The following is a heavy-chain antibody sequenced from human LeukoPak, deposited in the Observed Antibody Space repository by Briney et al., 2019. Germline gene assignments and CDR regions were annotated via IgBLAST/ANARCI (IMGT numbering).Heavy chain of an antibody. CDR2: IIPIFGTA. V-gene: IGHV1-69*13. D-gene: IGHD4-17*01. CDR3: QTVTTSDAFDI. J-gene: IGHJ3*02. Sequence: SVKVSCKASGYTFTGYYMHWVRQDPGQGLEWMGGIIPIFGTANYAQKFQGRVTITADESTSTAYMELSSLRSEDTAVYYCQTVTTSDAFDIWGQGTMVTVSS. CDR1: GYTFTGYY.